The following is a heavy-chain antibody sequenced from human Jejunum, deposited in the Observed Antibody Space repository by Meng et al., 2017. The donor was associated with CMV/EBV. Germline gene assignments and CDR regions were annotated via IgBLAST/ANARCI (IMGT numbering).Heavy chain of an antibody. Sequence: ASALPSRTFWWLWVRQIPGKGLVWVSRINGDGSSISYADPVKGRFTISRDNAKNTLFLQMNSLRAEDTAIYYCARKGYDFAAAFDVWGQGAMVTVSS. J-gene: IGHJ3*01. CDR1: ALPSRTFW. V-gene: IGHV3-74*01. CDR2: INGDGSSI. D-gene: IGHD5-12*01. CDR3: ARKGYDFAAAFDV.